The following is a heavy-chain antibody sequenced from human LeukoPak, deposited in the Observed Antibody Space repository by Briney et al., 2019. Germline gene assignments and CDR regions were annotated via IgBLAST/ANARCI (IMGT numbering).Heavy chain of an antibody. J-gene: IGHJ6*02. D-gene: IGHD1-26*01. CDR2: ISGSGGST. Sequence: GGSLRLSCAASGFTFSSYAMSWVRQAPGKGLEGVSAISGSGGSTYYADSVKGRFTISRDNSKNTLYLQMNSLRAEDTAVYSCAKGHSRGSSYYYGMDVWGQGTTVTVSS. CDR1: GFTFSSYA. CDR3: AKGHSRGSSYYYGMDV. V-gene: IGHV3-23*01.